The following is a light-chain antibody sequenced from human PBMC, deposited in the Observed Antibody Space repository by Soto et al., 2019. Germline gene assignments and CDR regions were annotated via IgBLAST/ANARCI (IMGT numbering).Light chain of an antibody. Sequence: DIVMTQSPDSLAVSLGERATINCKSSQSVLYSSNNKNYLAWYQQKPGQPPKLLIYWASTRESGVPDRFSGTGSVTDFTLTISSLQAEDVAVYYSQQYYSTPLTFGGGTKVEIK. CDR2: WAS. CDR3: QQYYSTPLT. V-gene: IGKV4-1*01. CDR1: QSVLYSSNNKNY. J-gene: IGKJ4*01.